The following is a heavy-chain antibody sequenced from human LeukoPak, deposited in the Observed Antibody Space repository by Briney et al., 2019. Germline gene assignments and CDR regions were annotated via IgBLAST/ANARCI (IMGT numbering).Heavy chain of an antibody. CDR3: ANSIDFDYGDYYFDY. CDR2: IYYSGST. CDR1: CGSISSSNYY. Sequence: SETLSLTCTVSCGSISSSNYYWGWIRQPPGKGLEWIGSIYYSGSTYYNPSLKSRVTISLDTSKNQFSLKLSSVTAADTAVYYCANSIDFDYGDYYFDYWGQGALVTISS. V-gene: IGHV4-39*07. J-gene: IGHJ4*02. D-gene: IGHD4-17*01.